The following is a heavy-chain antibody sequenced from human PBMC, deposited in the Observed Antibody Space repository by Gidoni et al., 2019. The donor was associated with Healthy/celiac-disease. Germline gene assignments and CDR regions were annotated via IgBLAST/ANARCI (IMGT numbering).Heavy chain of an antibody. Sequence: QVQLVESGGGVVQPGRSLRLSCAASGFTSSSYGMHWVRQAPGKGLEWVAVISYDGSNKYYADSVKGRFTISRDNSKNTLYLQMNSLRAEDTAVYYCAKDAVPYPISSFLDYWGQGTLVTVSS. CDR2: ISYDGSNK. J-gene: IGHJ4*02. V-gene: IGHV3-30*18. CDR1: GFTSSSYG. CDR3: AKDAVPYPISSFLDY. D-gene: IGHD3-3*01.